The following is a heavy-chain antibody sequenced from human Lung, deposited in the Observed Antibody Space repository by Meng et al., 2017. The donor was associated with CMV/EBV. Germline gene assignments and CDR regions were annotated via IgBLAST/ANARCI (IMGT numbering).Heavy chain of an antibody. D-gene: IGHD5-18*01. Sequence: ASXXVSXKASGYTFTSYYMHWVRQAPGQGLEWMGIINPSGGSTSYAQKFQGRVTMTRDTSTSTVYMELSSLRSEDTAVYYCARDRERGYSYGIIDYWGQGNXVNGAS. V-gene: IGHV1-46*01. J-gene: IGHJ4*02. CDR1: GYTFTSYY. CDR3: ARDRERGYSYGIIDY. CDR2: INPSGGST.